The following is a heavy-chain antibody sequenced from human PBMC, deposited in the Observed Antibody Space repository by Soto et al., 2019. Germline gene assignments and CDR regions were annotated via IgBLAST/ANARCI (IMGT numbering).Heavy chain of an antibody. CDR3: ASTLGGSYYRRDY. CDR1: GGSFSGYY. Sequence: QVQLQQWGAGLLKPSETLSLTCAVYGGSFSGYYWSWIRQPPGKGLEWIGEINHSGSTNYNPSLKSRVTISVDTSKHQFSLKLSSVTAADTAVYYCASTLGGSYYRRDYWGQGTLVTVSS. J-gene: IGHJ4*02. D-gene: IGHD1-26*01. V-gene: IGHV4-34*01. CDR2: INHSGST.